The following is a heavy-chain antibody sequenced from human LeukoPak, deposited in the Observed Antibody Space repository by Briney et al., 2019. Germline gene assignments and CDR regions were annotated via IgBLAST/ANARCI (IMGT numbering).Heavy chain of an antibody. V-gene: IGHV3-9*01. CDR3: AKDQGFLGDYQGYFDY. CDR2: ITWNSGTI. J-gene: IGHJ4*02. D-gene: IGHD4-17*01. CDR1: GFTFDDYA. Sequence: PGGSLRLSCAPSGFTFDDYAMHWVRQAPGKGLEWVSGITWNSGTIGYADSVKGRFTISKDNAKNSLYLQMNSLRAEDTALYYCAKDQGFLGDYQGYFDYWGQGTLVTVSS.